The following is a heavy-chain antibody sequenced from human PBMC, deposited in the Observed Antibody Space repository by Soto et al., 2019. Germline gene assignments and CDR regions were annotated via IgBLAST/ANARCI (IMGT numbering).Heavy chain of an antibody. V-gene: IGHV3-48*03. CDR3: VKEKSVMYSGYDAFDV. CDR2: IKSGGNTK. Sequence: PGGSLRLSCXASGFAFNSYEMDWVRQAPGKGLEWVAYIKSGGNTKFYVDSVKGRFTISRDDAKNSLYLDMNSLRAEDTAVYYCVKEKSVMYSGYDAFDVWGQGTMVTVSS. J-gene: IGHJ3*01. D-gene: IGHD5-12*01. CDR1: GFAFNSYE.